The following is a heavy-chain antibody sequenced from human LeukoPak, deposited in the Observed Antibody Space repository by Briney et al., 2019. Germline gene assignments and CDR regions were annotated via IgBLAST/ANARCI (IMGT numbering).Heavy chain of an antibody. CDR2: SYHTGTI. Sequence: PSETLSLTCTVSGGSVSSGGYYWSWIRQHPGKGLEWIGYSYHTGTIYYNPSLKSRLTISVDTSKNQFSLKLSSVTAADTAVYYCARDSSWGFDYWGQGTLVTVSS. D-gene: IGHD6-13*01. CDR1: GGSVSSGGYY. J-gene: IGHJ4*02. V-gene: IGHV4-31*03. CDR3: ARDSSWGFDY.